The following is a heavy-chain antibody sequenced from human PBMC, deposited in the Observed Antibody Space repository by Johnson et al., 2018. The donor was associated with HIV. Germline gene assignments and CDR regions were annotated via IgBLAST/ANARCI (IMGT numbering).Heavy chain of an antibody. J-gene: IGHJ3*02. CDR3: TTDPIVAAGHDAFDI. CDR2: ISYDGSNE. Sequence: QMQLVESGGGVVQPGRSLRLSCAASGFTFSSYALHWVRQAPGKGLDWVAIISYDGSNEYYADSVKGRFTISRDDSKNTLYLQMHSLKTEDTAVYYCTTDPIVAAGHDAFDIWGQGTMVTVSS. D-gene: IGHD6-13*01. V-gene: IGHV3-30-3*01. CDR1: GFTFSSYA.